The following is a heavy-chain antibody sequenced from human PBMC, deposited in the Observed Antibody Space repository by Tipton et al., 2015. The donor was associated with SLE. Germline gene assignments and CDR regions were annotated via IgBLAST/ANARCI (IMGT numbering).Heavy chain of an antibody. D-gene: IGHD5-12*01. CDR3: ARGGLGYSYYYYMDV. CDR1: RASIYGYY. Sequence: TLSLTCTVSRASIYGYYWSWIRQPPGEGLEWIGNIYHSGSTNYNPSVKSRVTISVDTSKNQFSLKLSSVTAADTAVYYCARGGLGYSYYYYMDVWGKGTTVTVSS. CDR2: IYHSGST. V-gene: IGHV4-59*01. J-gene: IGHJ6*03.